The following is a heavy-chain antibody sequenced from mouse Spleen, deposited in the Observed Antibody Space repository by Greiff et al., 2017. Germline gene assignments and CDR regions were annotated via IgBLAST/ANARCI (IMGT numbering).Heavy chain of an antibody. CDR3: ARKVLLGYYFDY. Sequence: EVHLVESGGGLVKPGGSLKLSCAASGFTFSDYGMHWVRQAPEKGLEWVAYISSGSSTIYYADTVKGRFTISRDNAKNTLFLQMTSLRSEDTAMYYCARKVLLGYYFDYWGQGTTLTVSS. CDR2: ISSGSSTI. J-gene: IGHJ2*01. V-gene: IGHV5-17*01. CDR1: GFTFSDYG. D-gene: IGHD2-1*01.